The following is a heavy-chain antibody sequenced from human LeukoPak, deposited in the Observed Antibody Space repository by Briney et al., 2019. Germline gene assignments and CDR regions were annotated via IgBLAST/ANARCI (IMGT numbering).Heavy chain of an antibody. Sequence: GGSLRLSCAASGFTFSSYSMNWVRQAPGKGLEWVSSISSSSSYIYYADSVKGRFTISRDNAKNSLYLQMNSLRAEDTAVYYCARGLYGGNSGDYWGQGTLVTVSS. V-gene: IGHV3-21*01. CDR2: ISSSSSYI. CDR1: GFTFSSYS. CDR3: ARGLYGGNSGDY. D-gene: IGHD4-23*01. J-gene: IGHJ4*02.